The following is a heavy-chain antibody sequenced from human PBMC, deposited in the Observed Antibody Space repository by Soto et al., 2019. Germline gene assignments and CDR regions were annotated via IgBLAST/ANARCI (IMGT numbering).Heavy chain of an antibody. Sequence: GASVKVSCKASGYTFTSYAMHWVRQAPGQRLEWMGWINAGNGNTKYSQKFQGRVTITRDTSASTAYMELSSLRSEDTAVYYCASYCSGGSCYSGVYYYGMDVWGQGTTVTVSS. CDR2: INAGNGNT. J-gene: IGHJ6*02. V-gene: IGHV1-3*01. CDR1: GYTFTSYA. D-gene: IGHD2-15*01. CDR3: ASYCSGGSCYSGVYYYGMDV.